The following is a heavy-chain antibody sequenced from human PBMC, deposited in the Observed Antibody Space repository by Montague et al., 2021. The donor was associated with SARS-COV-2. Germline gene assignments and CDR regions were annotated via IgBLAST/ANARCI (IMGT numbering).Heavy chain of an antibody. CDR3: ARVRYYGSGTSLGMDV. J-gene: IGHJ6*02. CDR2: ISDSGST. D-gene: IGHD3-10*01. V-gene: IGHV4-59*12. CDR1: GGSISSFY. Sequence: SETLSLTCTVSGGSISSFYWSWFRQPPGKGLEWIGYISDSGSTNYNPSLTSRVTMSVDTSKNQFSLKVNSVTAADTAVYYCARVRYYGSGTSLGMDVWGQGTTVTVSS.